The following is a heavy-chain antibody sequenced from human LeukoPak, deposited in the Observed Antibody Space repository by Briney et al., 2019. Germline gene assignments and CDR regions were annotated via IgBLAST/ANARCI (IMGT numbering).Heavy chain of an antibody. CDR3: ARRYYYSVQGYYFDS. D-gene: IGHD3-10*01. CDR1: GYSFTSYW. J-gene: IGHJ4*02. Sequence: KFGESLKISCKGSGYSFTSYWIGWVRQMPGKGLEWMGIIYPSDSDTTYSPSFKDQVTISADKSISTAYLQWSSLKASDTAIYYCARRYYYSVQGYYFDSWGQGTLVTVSS. V-gene: IGHV5-51*01. CDR2: IYPSDSDT.